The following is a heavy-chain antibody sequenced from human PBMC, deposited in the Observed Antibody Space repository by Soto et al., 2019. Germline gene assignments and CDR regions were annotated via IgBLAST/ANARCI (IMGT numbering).Heavy chain of an antibody. CDR3: VNSRCGGDCRGSESSHYYYGMDA. CDR1: GFSLSTGGVG. CDR2: IYWDDDK. V-gene: IGHV2-5*02. Sequence: QITLKESGPTLVKPTQTLTLTCTFSGFSLSTGGVGVGWIRQPPGKALEWLALIYWDDDKRYSPSLTRMLTVTNDTAKTQVVLTLTNMDPVDTATYYCVNSRCGGDCRGSESSHYYYGMDAWGQGTTVTVSS. J-gene: IGHJ6*02. D-gene: IGHD2-21*02.